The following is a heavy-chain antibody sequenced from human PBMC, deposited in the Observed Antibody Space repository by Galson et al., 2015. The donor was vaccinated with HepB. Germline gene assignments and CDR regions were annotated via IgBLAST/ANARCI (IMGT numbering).Heavy chain of an antibody. V-gene: IGHV2-5*02. CDR2: LYWDDSN. D-gene: IGHD3-16*01. CDR1: GFSLSPNGVG. J-gene: IGHJ4*02. Sequence: PALVKPTQTLTLTCTFSGFSLSPNGVGVGWIRQPPGKALEWLALLYWDDSNRYSPSLKNRLTITKVTSKNQVVLRMTNMDPVDTATYYCVHIWSYYFDFWGQGILVTVSS. CDR3: VHIWSYYFDF.